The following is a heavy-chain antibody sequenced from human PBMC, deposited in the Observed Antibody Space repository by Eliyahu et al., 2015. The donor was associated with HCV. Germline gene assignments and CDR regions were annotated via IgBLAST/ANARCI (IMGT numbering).Heavy chain of an antibody. CDR3: ARDRIVGGSSPYY. CDR2: ISSSGTYI. V-gene: IGHV3-21*01. D-gene: IGHD1-26*01. CDR1: GFTFSSYN. J-gene: IGHJ4*02. Sequence: EVQXVESGGGLVKPGXSLRLSCAASGFTFSSYNMNWVRQAPGKGLEWXSSISSSGTYIYYADSVKGRFTISRDNAKNSLYLQMNSLRAEDTAVYYCARDRIVGGSSPYYWGQGTLVTVSS.